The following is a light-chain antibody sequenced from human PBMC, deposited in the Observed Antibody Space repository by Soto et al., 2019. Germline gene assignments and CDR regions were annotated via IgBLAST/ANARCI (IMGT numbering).Light chain of an antibody. CDR1: QSISSW. CDR3: QQYNSYPWT. J-gene: IGKJ1*01. Sequence: DIQMTQSPSTLSASVGDRVTFPCRASQSISSWLAWYQQKPGKAPKLLIYDASSLESGVPSRFSGSGSGTEFTHTISSLQPDDFATYYCQQYNSYPWTFGQGTKVDIK. CDR2: DAS. V-gene: IGKV1-5*01.